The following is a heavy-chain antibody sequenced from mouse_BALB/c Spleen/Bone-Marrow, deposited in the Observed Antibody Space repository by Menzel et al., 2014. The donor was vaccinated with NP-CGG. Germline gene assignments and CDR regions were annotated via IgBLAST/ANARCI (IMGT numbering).Heavy chain of an antibody. D-gene: IGHD2-4*01. CDR2: ISSGGTYT. Sequence: EVQVVESGGDLVKPGGSLKLSCAASGFTFSNYGMSWVRQIPDKRLEWVATISSGGTYTFYPDSVKGRFTISRDNTKNTLTLQMTSLKSEDTAMYYCARRRDYDYFDYWGQDTTLTVSS. CDR1: GFTFSNYG. V-gene: IGHV5-6*01. CDR3: ARRRDYDYFDY. J-gene: IGHJ2*01.